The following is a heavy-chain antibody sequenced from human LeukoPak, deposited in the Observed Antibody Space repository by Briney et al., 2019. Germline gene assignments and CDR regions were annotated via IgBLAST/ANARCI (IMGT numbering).Heavy chain of an antibody. CDR3: ASQVGYFDY. D-gene: IGHD1-26*01. J-gene: IGHJ4*02. Sequence: SETLSLTCTVSGGSVSSGSYYWSWIRQPAGKGLEWIGRISTSGSTNYNPSLKSRVTISRDTSKNQFSLKLSSVTAADTAVYYCASQVGYFDYWGQGTLVTDSS. CDR2: ISTSGST. CDR1: GGSVSSGSYY. V-gene: IGHV4-61*02.